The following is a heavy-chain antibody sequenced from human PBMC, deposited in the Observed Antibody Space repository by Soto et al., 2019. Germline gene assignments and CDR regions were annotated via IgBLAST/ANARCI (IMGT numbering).Heavy chain of an antibody. D-gene: IGHD3-10*01. J-gene: IGHJ4*02. CDR2: ISYDGSNK. CDR3: AKDRDTMVRGMLDY. Sequence: QVQLVESGGGVVQPGRSLRLSCAASGFTFSSYGMHWVRQAPGKGLEWVAVISYDGSNKYYADSVKGRFTISRDNSKNTLYLQMKSLRAEDTAVYYCAKDRDTMVRGMLDYWGQGTLVTVSS. CDR1: GFTFSSYG. V-gene: IGHV3-30*18.